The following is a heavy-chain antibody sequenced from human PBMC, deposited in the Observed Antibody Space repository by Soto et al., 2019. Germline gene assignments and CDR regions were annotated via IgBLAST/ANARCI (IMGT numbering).Heavy chain of an antibody. J-gene: IGHJ4*02. CDR1: GYTLTELS. D-gene: IGHD4-17*01. V-gene: IGHV1-24*01. CDR3: ATASPPYGDYVGYDY. CDR2: FDPEDGET. Sequence: ASVKASCKVSGYTLTELSMHWVRQAPGKGLEWMGGFDPEDGETIYAQKFQGRVTMTEDTSTDTAYMELSSLRSEDTAVYYCATASPPYGDYVGYDYWGQGTLVTVSS.